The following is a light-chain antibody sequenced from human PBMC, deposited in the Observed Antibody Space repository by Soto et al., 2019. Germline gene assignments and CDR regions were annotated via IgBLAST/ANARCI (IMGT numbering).Light chain of an antibody. CDR2: GAS. V-gene: IGKV3-15*01. CDR1: QSVSSN. J-gene: IGKJ1*01. CDR3: QQYNNWPRT. Sequence: IVFTQSPGTLSLSPGERATLSCRASQSVSSNLAWYQQKPGQAPRLLIYGASTRATGIPARFSGSGSGTEFTLTISSLQSEDFAVYYCQQYNNWPRTFGQGTKVDIK.